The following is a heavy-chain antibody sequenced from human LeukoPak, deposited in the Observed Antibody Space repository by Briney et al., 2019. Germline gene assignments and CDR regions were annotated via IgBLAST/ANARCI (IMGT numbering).Heavy chain of an antibody. J-gene: IGHJ4*02. D-gene: IGHD5-12*01. CDR2: IKEDGSAK. Sequence: PGGSLRLSCTASGFTFSRYWMTWVRQAPGKGLEWVANIKEDGSAKYYVDSMKGRFTISRDNAKNSLYLQIHSLRAEDTAVYYCARDSPGYGGYSYWGQGTLATVSS. CDR3: ARDSPGYGGYSY. V-gene: IGHV3-7*04. CDR1: GFTFSRYW.